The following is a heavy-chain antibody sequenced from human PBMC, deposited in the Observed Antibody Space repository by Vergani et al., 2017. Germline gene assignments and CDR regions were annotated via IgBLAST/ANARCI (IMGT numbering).Heavy chain of an antibody. J-gene: IGHJ6*02. V-gene: IGHV4-31*03. CDR1: GGSISSGGYY. Sequence: QVQLQESGPGLVKPSQTLSLTCTVSGGSISSGGYYWSWIRQHPGKGLEWIGYIYYSGSTYYNPSLKSRVTISVDTSKNRFSLKLSSVTAADTAVYYCARDVYGDSSGWYDSYVMDVWGQGTTVTVSS. CDR3: ARDVYGDSSGWYDSYVMDV. D-gene: IGHD6-19*01. CDR2: IYYSGST.